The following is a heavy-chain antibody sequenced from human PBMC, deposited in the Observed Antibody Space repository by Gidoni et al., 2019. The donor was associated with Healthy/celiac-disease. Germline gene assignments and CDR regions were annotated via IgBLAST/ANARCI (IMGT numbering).Heavy chain of an antibody. D-gene: IGHD2-2*01. J-gene: IGHJ6*02. CDR1: GFTFSDHY. CDR3: ARENVSRGRRAYYYYYGMDV. V-gene: IGHV3-72*01. CDR2: TRNKANSYTT. Sequence: EVQLVESGGGLVQPGGCLRLSCAASGFTFSDHYMDWVRQAPGKGLEWVGRTRNKANSYTTEYAASVKGRFTISRDESKNSLYLQMNSLKTEDTAVYYCARENVSRGRRAYYYYYGMDVWGQGTTVTVSS.